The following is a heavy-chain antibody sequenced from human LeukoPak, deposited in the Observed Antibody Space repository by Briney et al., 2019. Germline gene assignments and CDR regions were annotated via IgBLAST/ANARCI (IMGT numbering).Heavy chain of an antibody. Sequence: PGGSLRLSCAASGLNFSSRWMNWVRQAPGQGLEWVASIKEDGSEKHYVDSVKGRFTISRDNGKNSLYLQMNSLRAEDTAVYYCARGQYGGNSGSGYWGQGTLVTVSS. V-gene: IGHV3-7*01. J-gene: IGHJ4*02. CDR1: GLNFSSRW. CDR2: IKEDGSEK. D-gene: IGHD4-23*01. CDR3: ARGQYGGNSGSGY.